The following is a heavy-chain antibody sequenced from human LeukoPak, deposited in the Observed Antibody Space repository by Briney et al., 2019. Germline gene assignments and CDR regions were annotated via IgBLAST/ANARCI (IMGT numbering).Heavy chain of an antibody. D-gene: IGHD6-19*01. CDR3: ARDTAVAGLNDY. V-gene: IGHV3-21*01. J-gene: IGHJ4*02. CDR1: GFTFTSYR. CDR2: ISSSSRYI. Sequence: PGGSLRLSCAASGFTFTSYRMNWVRQAPGKGLEWVSSISSSSRYIYYADSVKGRFTISRDNAKNSLYLQMNSLRAEDTAVYYCARDTAVAGLNDYWGQGTLVTVSS.